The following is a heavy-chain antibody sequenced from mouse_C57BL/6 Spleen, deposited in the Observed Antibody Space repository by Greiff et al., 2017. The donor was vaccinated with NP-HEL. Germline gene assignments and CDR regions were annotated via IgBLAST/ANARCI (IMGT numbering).Heavy chain of an antibody. D-gene: IGHD2-4*01. J-gene: IGHJ4*01. CDR1: GFTFSNYW. CDR3: TRDYVRYAMDY. V-gene: IGHV6-3*01. CDR2: IRLKSDNYAT. Sequence: EVQLVESGGGLVQPGGSMKLSCVASGFTFSNYWMNWVRQSPEKGLEWVAQIRLKSDNYATHYAESVKGRFTISRDDSKGSVYLQMNNLRAEDTGIYYCTRDYVRYAMDYWGQGTSVTVSS.